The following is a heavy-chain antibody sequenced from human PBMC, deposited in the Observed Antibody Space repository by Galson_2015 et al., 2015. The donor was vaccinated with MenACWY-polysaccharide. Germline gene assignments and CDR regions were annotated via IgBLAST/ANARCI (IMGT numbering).Heavy chain of an antibody. CDR2: IKRKTDGGTT. J-gene: IGHJ4*02. CDR1: GFTFNNAW. CDR3: TTDGCSGGSCYSPGC. D-gene: IGHD2-15*01. Sequence: SLRLSCAASGFTFNNAWMSWVRQAPGKGLEWVGRIKRKTDGGTTDYAAPVKGRFTISRDDSKNTLYLQMNNLKSEDTAVYYRTTDGCSGGSCYSPGCWGQGTLVTVSS. V-gene: IGHV3-15*01.